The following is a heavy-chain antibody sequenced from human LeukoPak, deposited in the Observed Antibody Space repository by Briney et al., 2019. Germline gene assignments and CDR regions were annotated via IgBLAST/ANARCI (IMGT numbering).Heavy chain of an antibody. V-gene: IGHV1-2*02. CDR1: GYTFTGHY. D-gene: IGHD5-24*01. J-gene: IGHJ3*01. CDR3: ARGQSETYNTLDL. Sequence: ASVRVSCKASGYTFTGHYIHWVRQAPGQGLEWMGWINPISGGTHYSEKFQDSVTLTRDSSITTAYIELTSHTSDDTAVYFCARGQSETYNTLDLWGQGTVVIVSS. CDR2: INPISGGT.